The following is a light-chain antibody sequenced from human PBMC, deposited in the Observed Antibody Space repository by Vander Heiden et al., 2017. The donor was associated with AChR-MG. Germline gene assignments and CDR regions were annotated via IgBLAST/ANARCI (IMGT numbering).Light chain of an antibody. J-gene: IGLJ3*02. CDR1: SSNIGSNN. CDR3: AAWDDSLNGPV. V-gene: IGLV1-44*01. CDR2: SGD. Sequence: VPTQPPSTSGTPGPRVTISCSGSSSNIGSNNVNWYQQLPGTAPKLLMYSGDKRPSGVPDRFSGSRSGTSASLAISGLQSEDEADYYCAAWDDSLNGPVFGGGTKLTVL.